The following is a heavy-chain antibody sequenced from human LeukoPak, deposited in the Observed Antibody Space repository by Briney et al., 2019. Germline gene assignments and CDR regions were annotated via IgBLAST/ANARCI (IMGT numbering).Heavy chain of an antibody. V-gene: IGHV1-2*02. CDR3: ARDTITVTTPYFDY. CDR1: GHTFTGYY. CDR2: INSDSGGT. Sequence: ASVKVSCKASGHTFTGYYIDWVRQAPGQGLEWMGWINSDSGGTNYSQKFQGRVTMTRDTSTSTAYMELSSLRSDDTAFYYCARDTITVTTPYFDYWGQGTLVTVPS. D-gene: IGHD4-17*01. J-gene: IGHJ4*02.